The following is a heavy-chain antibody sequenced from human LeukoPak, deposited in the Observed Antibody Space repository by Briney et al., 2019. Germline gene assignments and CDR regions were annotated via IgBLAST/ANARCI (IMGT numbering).Heavy chain of an antibody. V-gene: IGHV3-23*01. Sequence: GGSLRLSCAASGFTFSSHGMNWVRQAPGKGLEWVSGSSSIGGRTYYADSVKGRFTVTRDNSRNTLHLQMNSLRVEDTGVYYCAKDDAWGRSYHWGQGTLVTVSS. CDR1: GFTFSSHG. D-gene: IGHD3-16*01. CDR3: AKDDAWGRSYH. J-gene: IGHJ1*01. CDR2: SSSIGGRT.